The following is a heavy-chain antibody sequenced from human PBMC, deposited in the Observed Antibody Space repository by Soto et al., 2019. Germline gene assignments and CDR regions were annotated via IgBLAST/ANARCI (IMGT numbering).Heavy chain of an antibody. V-gene: IGHV3-23*01. D-gene: IGHD6-19*01. CDR2: ISGSGGGT. J-gene: IGHJ6*02. Sequence: GESLRRSYAAAGFTFSTYAICLVRQPPGKVLEWVSAISGSGGGTYYADSLKGRFTISRDNSKNTLYVQMNIRRAEDTGVYYCAKALAVVGSASYYFYCIDVCRQRPTV. CDR3: AKALAVVGSASYYFYCIDV. CDR1: GFTFSTYA.